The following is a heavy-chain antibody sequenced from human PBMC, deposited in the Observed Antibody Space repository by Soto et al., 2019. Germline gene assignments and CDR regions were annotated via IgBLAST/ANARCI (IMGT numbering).Heavy chain of an antibody. CDR3: TRRSCSGGSCYPIEYYFDY. CDR2: IRSKANSYAT. CDR1: GFTFSGSA. V-gene: IGHV3-73*01. D-gene: IGHD2-15*01. J-gene: IGHJ4*02. Sequence: PGGSLRLSCAASGFTFSGSAMHWVRQASGKGLEWVGRIRSKANSYATAYAASVKGRFTISRDDSKNTAYLQMNSLKTEDTAVYYCTRRSCSGGSCYPIEYYFDYWGQGTLVTVSS.